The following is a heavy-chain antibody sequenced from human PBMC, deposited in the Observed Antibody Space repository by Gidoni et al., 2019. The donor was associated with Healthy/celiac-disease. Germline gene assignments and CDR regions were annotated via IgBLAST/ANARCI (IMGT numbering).Heavy chain of an antibody. CDR2: IRSKAYGGTT. V-gene: IGHV3-49*04. Sequence: EVQLVESGGVLAHPGRALRAPCSASGLTSGDYAMSWVRQAPGKGLEWVGFIRSKAYGGTTEYAGSVKGRFIISRDDSKSIAYLQMNSLKTEDTAVYYCTRDDGDLSFDYWGQGTLVTVSS. CDR1: GLTSGDYA. CDR3: TRDDGDLSFDY. J-gene: IGHJ4*02. D-gene: IGHD4-17*01.